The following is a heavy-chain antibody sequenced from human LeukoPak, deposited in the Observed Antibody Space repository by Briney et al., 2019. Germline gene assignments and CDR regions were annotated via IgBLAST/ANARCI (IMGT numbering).Heavy chain of an antibody. V-gene: IGHV3-21*01. CDR1: GFTFSNYA. CDR2: ISSSGTYL. CDR3: ARGLFGVINPADY. J-gene: IGHJ4*02. Sequence: GGSLRLSCAASGFTFSNYAMHWVRQAPGKGLEWVSSISSSGTYLYYAHSVKGRFTISRENAKDSLYLQMNRLRVEDTAVYFCARGLFGVINPADYWGQGTLVTVSS. D-gene: IGHD3-3*01.